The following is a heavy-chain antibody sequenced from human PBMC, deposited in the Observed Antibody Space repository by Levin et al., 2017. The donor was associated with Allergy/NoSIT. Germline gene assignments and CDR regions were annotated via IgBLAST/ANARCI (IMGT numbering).Heavy chain of an antibody. Sequence: GESLKISCAASGFTFRNYGMNWVRQAPGKGLEWVAVIWFDGENKYYADSVKGRFTISRDNSKNTLYLEMNSLRAEDTAVYYCARDRVQAAIYYFDYWGQGTLVTVSS. D-gene: IGHD2-2*01. J-gene: IGHJ4*02. V-gene: IGHV3-33*01. CDR2: IWFDGENK. CDR1: GFTFRNYG. CDR3: ARDRVQAAIYYFDY.